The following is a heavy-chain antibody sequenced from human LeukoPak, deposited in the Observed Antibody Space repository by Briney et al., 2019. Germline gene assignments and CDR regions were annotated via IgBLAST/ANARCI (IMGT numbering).Heavy chain of an antibody. CDR2: ISGSGGST. J-gene: IGHJ3*02. CDR3: ASSDIRGYRDNAFDI. Sequence: GGSLRLSCAASGFTFSSYAMSWVRQAPGKGLEWVSAISGSGGSTYYADSVKGRFTISRDNSKNTLYLQMNGLRAEDTAVYYCASSDIRGYRDNAFDIWGQGTMVTVSS. CDR1: GFTFSSYA. D-gene: IGHD5-18*01. V-gene: IGHV3-23*01.